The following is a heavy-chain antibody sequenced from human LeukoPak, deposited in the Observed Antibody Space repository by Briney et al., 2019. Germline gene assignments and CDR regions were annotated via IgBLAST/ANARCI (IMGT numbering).Heavy chain of an antibody. D-gene: IGHD2-2*01. V-gene: IGHV1-2*02. CDR3: ARVRYCSSTSCSLFDY. CDR1: GYTFTGYY. J-gene: IGHJ4*02. CDR2: INPNSGGT. Sequence: ASVKVSCKASGYTFTGYYMHWVRQAPGQGLEWMGWINPNSGGTNYAQKFQGRVTMTRDTSISTAYMELSRLRSDDTAVYYCARVRYCSSTSCSLFDYWGQGTLVTVSS.